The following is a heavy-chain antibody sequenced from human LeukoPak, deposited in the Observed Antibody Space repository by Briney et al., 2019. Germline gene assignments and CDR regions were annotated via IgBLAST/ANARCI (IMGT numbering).Heavy chain of an antibody. CDR1: GFTFSNYN. CDR3: ARDLEVAAAPDY. CDR2: ISSSSSYI. D-gene: IGHD2-15*01. V-gene: IGHV3-21*01. J-gene: IGHJ4*02. Sequence: GGSLRLSCAASGFTFSNYNMNWVRQAPGKGLDWVSSISSSSSYIYYADSVKGRFTISRDNAENSLYLQMNSLRAEDTAVYYCARDLEVAAAPDYWGQGTLVTVSS.